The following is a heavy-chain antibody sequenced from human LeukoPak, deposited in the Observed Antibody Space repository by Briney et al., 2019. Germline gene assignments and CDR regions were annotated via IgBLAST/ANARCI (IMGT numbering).Heavy chain of an antibody. V-gene: IGHV4-59*01. CDR3: ARGVPKYSYGFMSYYYYGMDV. CDR1: GGSISSYY. D-gene: IGHD5-18*01. J-gene: IGHJ6*02. CDR2: IYYSGST. Sequence: SETLSLTCTVSGGSISSYYWSWIRQPPGKGLEWIGYIYYSGSTNYNPSLKSRVTISVDTSKNQFSLKLSSVTAADTAVYYCARGVPKYSYGFMSYYYYGMDVWGQGTTVTVSS.